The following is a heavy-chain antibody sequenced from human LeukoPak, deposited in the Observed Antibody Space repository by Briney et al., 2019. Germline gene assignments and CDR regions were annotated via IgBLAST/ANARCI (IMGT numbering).Heavy chain of an antibody. J-gene: IGHJ4*02. D-gene: IGHD6-13*01. CDR1: GFTFSSYA. V-gene: IGHV3-23*01. CDR2: ISGSGGST. CDR3: AKPGASSWYSDY. Sequence: GGSLRLSCAASGFTFSSYAMHWVRQAPGKGLEWVSAISGSGGSTYYADSVKGRFTISRDNSKNTLYLQMNSLRAEGTAVYYCAKPGASSWYSDYWGQGTLVTVSS.